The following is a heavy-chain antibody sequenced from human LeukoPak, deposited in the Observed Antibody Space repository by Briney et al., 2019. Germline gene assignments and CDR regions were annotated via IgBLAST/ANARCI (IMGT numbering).Heavy chain of an antibody. J-gene: IGHJ4*02. V-gene: IGHV1-2*02. CDR1: GYTFTGYY. CDR3: ARSGISTYYYDSSGYYSDY. Sequence: ASVKVSCKASGYTFTGYYMHWVRQAPGQGLEWMGWINPNSGGTNYAQKFQGRVTMTRDTSISTAYMELSRLRSDDTAVYYCARSGISTYYYDSSGYYSDYWGQGTPVTVSS. D-gene: IGHD3-22*01. CDR2: INPNSGGT.